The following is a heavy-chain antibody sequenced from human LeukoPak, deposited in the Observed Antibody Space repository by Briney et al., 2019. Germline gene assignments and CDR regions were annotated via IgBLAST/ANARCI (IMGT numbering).Heavy chain of an antibody. J-gene: IGHJ4*02. CDR1: GGSFSDYF. V-gene: IGHV4-34*01. CDR2: ISHSGST. Sequence: SETLSLTCAVYGGSFSDYFWSWIRQPPGKGLEWIGEISHSGSTTYNPSLRSRVTISGDTSKKQFSLKLSSATAADTAVYYCVTYYYGSSAPKRNYWGQGILVTVSS. CDR3: VTYYYGSSAPKRNY. D-gene: IGHD3-22*01.